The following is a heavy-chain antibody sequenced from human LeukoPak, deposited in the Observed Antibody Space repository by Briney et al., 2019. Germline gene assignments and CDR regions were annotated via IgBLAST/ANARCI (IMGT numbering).Heavy chain of an antibody. Sequence: SETLSLTCTVSGGSIGSSNYYWGWIRQPPGKGLEWVGSIYYSGTTYYNPSLKSRVTISVDTSKNQFSLKLTSVTAADTAVYYYARDVVVVPAAPYYYYYYMDVWGKGTTVTVSS. CDR1: GGSIGSSNYY. D-gene: IGHD2-2*01. CDR3: ARDVVVVPAAPYYYYYYMDV. V-gene: IGHV4-39*07. CDR2: IYYSGTT. J-gene: IGHJ6*03.